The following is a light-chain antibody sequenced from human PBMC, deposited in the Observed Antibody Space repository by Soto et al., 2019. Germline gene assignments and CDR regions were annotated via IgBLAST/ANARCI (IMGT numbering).Light chain of an antibody. CDR3: QQYGSSPQT. V-gene: IGKV3-20*01. Sequence: ELVLTQSPGTLSLSPGERATLSCRASQRVTSSYLAWYQQKPGQAPRLLIYGASSRATGIPDRFSGSGSGTDFTLTVSRLQPEDFAVYYCQQYGSSPQTLGQGTKLEIK. CDR1: QRVTSSY. J-gene: IGKJ2*01. CDR2: GAS.